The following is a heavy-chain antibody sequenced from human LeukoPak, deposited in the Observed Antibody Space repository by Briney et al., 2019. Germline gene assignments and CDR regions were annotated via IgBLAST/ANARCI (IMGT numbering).Heavy chain of an antibody. D-gene: IGHD5-24*01. CDR2: ISSSSSYI. J-gene: IGHJ3*02. CDR3: ARGSVEMATICAFDI. CDR1: GFTFSSYS. V-gene: IGHV3-21*01. Sequence: GGSLRLSCAASGFTFSSYSMNWVRQAPGKGLEWVSSISSSSSYIYYADSVKGRFTISRDNAKNSLYLQMNSLRAEDTAVYYCARGSVEMATICAFDIWGQGTMVTVSS.